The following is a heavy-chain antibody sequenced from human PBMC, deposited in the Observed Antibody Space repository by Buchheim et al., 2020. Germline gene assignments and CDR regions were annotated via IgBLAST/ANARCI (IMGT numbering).Heavy chain of an antibody. CDR2: IYYSGST. D-gene: IGHD4-17*01. CDR3: ARALVPPWVLDDHGDLGYFDY. CDR1: GGSISSGDYY. V-gene: IGHV4-30-4*01. Sequence: QVQLQESGPGLVKPSQTLSLTCTVSGGSISSGDYYWSWIRQPPGKGLEWIGYIYYSGSTYYNPSLKSRVTISVDTSKNQFSLKLSSVTAADTAVYYCARALVPPWVLDDHGDLGYFDYWGQGTL. J-gene: IGHJ4*02.